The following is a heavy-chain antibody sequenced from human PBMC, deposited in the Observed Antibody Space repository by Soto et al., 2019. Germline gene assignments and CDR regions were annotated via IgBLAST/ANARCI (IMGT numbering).Heavy chain of an antibody. CDR1: GGSVSSGSYY. J-gene: IGHJ4*02. Sequence: PSETLSLTCTVSGGSVSSGSYYWSWIRQPPGKGLEWIGYIYYSGSTNYNPSLKSRVTISVDTSKNQSSLKLSSVTAADTAVYYCARTIPGGSSGWQIDYWGQGTLVTVSS. CDR2: IYYSGST. CDR3: ARTIPGGSSGWQIDY. V-gene: IGHV4-61*01. D-gene: IGHD6-19*01.